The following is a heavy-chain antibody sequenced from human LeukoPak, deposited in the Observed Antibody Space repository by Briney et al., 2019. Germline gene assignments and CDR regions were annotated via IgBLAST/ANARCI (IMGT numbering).Heavy chain of an antibody. J-gene: IGHJ6*03. Sequence: SETLSLTCTVSGGSISSYYWSWIRQPPGKGLEWIGYIYYSGSTNYNPSLKSRVTISVDTSKNQFSLKLSSVTAADTAVYYCARVAFCSGGSCYPTDYYYYYMDVWGKGTTVTVSS. CDR2: IYYSGST. CDR3: ARVAFCSGGSCYPTDYYYYYMDV. D-gene: IGHD2-15*01. CDR1: GGSISSYY. V-gene: IGHV4-59*12.